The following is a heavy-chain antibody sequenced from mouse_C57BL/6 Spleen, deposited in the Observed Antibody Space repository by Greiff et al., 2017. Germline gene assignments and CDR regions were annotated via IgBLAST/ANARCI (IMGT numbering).Heavy chain of an antibody. V-gene: IGHV1-82*01. J-gene: IGHJ3*01. D-gene: IGHD2-3*01. CDR2: IYPGDGDT. CDR3: ARGGDGYWFAY. CDR1: GYAFSSSW. Sequence: ESGPELVKPGASVKISCKASGYAFSSSWMNWVKQRPEKGLEWIGRIYPGDGDTNYNGKFKGKATLTADKSSSTAYMQLSSLTSEDSAVYFCARGGDGYWFAYWGQGTLVTVSA.